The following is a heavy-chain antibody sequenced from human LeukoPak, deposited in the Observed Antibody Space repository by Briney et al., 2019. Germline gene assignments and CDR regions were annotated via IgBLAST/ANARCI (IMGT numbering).Heavy chain of an antibody. CDR3: ARAPDYGDYGGAEDF. CDR2: INHSGST. CDR1: GGSFSGYY. J-gene: IGHJ4*02. Sequence: SETLSLTCAVYGGSFSGYYWSWIRQPPGKGLEWIGEINHSGSTNYNPSLNSRVTISVDTSKNQFSLKLSPVTAADTAVYYCARAPDYGDYGGAEDFWGQGTLVTVSS. D-gene: IGHD4-17*01. V-gene: IGHV4-34*01.